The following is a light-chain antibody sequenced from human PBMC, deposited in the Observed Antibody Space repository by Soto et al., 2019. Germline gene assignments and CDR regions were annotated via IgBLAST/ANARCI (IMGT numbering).Light chain of an antibody. Sequence: QSVLTQSPSASASLGASVKLTCTLSSGHSTYAIAWHQQQPEKGPRYLMKLNSDGSHNKGDGIPDRFSGSSSGAERYLTISSLQSEDEADYYCQTWVTGPPWVFGGGTKLTVL. CDR1: SGHSTYA. V-gene: IGLV4-69*01. CDR3: QTWVTGPPWV. CDR2: LNSDGSH. J-gene: IGLJ3*02.